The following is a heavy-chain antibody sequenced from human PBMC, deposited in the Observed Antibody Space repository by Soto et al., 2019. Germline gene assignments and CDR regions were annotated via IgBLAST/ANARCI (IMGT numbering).Heavy chain of an antibody. D-gene: IGHD3-9*01. V-gene: IGHV3-23*01. CDR3: ARADYDILTGYYTNFDY. J-gene: IGHJ4*02. Sequence: EVQLLESGGGLVQPGGSLGLSCAASGFTFSSYAMSWVRQAPGKGLEWVSAISGSGGSTYYADSVKGRFTISRDNSKNTLYLQMNSLRAEDTAVYYCARADYDILTGYYTNFDYWGQGTLVTVSS. CDR1: GFTFSSYA. CDR2: ISGSGGST.